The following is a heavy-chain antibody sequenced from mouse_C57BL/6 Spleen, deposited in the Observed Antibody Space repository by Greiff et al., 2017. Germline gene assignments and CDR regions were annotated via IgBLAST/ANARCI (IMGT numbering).Heavy chain of an antibody. V-gene: IGHV1-82*01. CDR2: LYPGDGDT. Sequence: VQLQQSGPELVKPGASVKISCKASGYAFSSSWMNWVKQRPGKGLEWIGRLYPGDGDTNYNGKFKGKATLTADKSSSTAYMQLSSLTSEDSAVYFCARTAQAKAMDYGGKGTSVTVSS. CDR3: ARTAQAKAMDY. CDR1: GYAFSSSW. J-gene: IGHJ4*01. D-gene: IGHD3-2*02.